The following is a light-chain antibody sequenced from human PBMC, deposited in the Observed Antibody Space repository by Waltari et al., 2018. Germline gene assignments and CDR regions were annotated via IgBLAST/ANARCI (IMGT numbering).Light chain of an antibody. CDR3: QNYVRLPAT. CDR1: QSVARA. Sequence: EIVLTQSPGTLSLSPGERATLSCRASQSVARALAWYQQKPGTPPRLLIYNTYTRATGVPDRFSGGGSGTDFSLTISRLEPEDFAVYYCQNYVRLPATFGQGTKVEIK. V-gene: IGKV3-20*01. J-gene: IGKJ1*01. CDR2: NTY.